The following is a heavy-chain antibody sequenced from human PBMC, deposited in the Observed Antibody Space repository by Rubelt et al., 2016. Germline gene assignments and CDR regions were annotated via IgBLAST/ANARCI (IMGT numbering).Heavy chain of an antibody. CDR1: GGSFSGYS. Sequence: QVQLQQWGEGLLKPSETLSLTCVVSGGSFSGYSWSWVRQPPEKGLEWIGEINHGGSTNYNPSLKSRFTISADTSKTQFSLKVRSLTAADTAVYYCAIHVSSGWYYYYGMDVWGQGTTVTVSS. CDR2: INHGGST. D-gene: IGHD6-19*01. J-gene: IGHJ6*02. V-gene: IGHV4-34*02. CDR3: AIHVSSGWYYYYGMDV.